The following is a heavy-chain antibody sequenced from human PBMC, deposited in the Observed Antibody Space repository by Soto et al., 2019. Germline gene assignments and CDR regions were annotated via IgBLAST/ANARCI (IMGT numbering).Heavy chain of an antibody. Sequence: SVKVSCKASGGTSSSYAISWVRQAPGQGLEWMGGIIPIFGTANYAQKFQGRVTITADESTSTAYMELSSLRSEDTAVYYCAVTAYGSGDVFGYWGQGTLVTVSS. CDR1: GGTSSSYA. V-gene: IGHV1-69*13. CDR2: IIPIFGTA. CDR3: AVTAYGSGDVFGY. J-gene: IGHJ4*02. D-gene: IGHD3-10*01.